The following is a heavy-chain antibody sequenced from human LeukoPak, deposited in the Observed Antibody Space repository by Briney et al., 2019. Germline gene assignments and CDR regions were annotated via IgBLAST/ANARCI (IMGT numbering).Heavy chain of an antibody. V-gene: IGHV3-23*01. CDR2: ISGTGNRT. J-gene: IGHJ4*02. Sequence: GGSLRLSCAASGFTFSSYAMGWVRQAPGRGLEWVSAISGTGNRTYYADSVKGRFTISRDNYKNTLYLHMNSLRAEDTAVYYCAKWGCSGGSCYPFDYWGQGTLVTVSS. D-gene: IGHD2-15*01. CDR1: GFTFSSYA. CDR3: AKWGCSGGSCYPFDY.